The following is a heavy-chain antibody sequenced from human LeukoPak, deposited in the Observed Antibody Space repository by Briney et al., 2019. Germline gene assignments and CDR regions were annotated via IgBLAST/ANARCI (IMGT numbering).Heavy chain of an antibody. D-gene: IGHD3-10*01. CDR3: ALGVVRGP. V-gene: IGHV3-66*03. CDR1: EFIVSINY. Sequence: GGSLRLSCAASEFIVSINYMTWVRQAPGKGLEWVSLIYSRGDTKYADSVRGRFTISRDNSKSTLYLQMNSLKPEDTAIYYCALGVVRGPWGQGTLVTVSA. CDR2: IYSRGDT. J-gene: IGHJ4*02.